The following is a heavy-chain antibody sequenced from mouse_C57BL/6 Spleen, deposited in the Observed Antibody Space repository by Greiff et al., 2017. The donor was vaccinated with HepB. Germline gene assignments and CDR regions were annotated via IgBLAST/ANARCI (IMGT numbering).Heavy chain of an antibody. CDR3: ARLSYMAAVAENY. V-gene: IGHV1-52*01. J-gene: IGHJ2*01. CDR1: GYTFTSYW. CDR2: IDPSDSET. D-gene: IGHD1-1*01. Sequence: QVQLQQSGAELVRPGSSVKLSCKASGYTFTSYWMHWVKQRPIQGLEWIGNIDPSDSETHYNQKFKDKATLTVDKSSSTAYMQLSSLTSEDSAVYYCARLSYMAAVAENYWGQGTTLTVSS.